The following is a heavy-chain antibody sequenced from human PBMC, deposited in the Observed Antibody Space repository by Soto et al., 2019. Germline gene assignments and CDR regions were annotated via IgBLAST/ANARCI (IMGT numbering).Heavy chain of an antibody. CDR1: GGSISSSSYY. D-gene: IGHD2-15*01. V-gene: IGHV4-39*01. CDR2: IYYSGST. Sequence: QLQLQESGPGLVKPSETLSLTCTVSGGSISSSSYYWGWIRQPPGKGLEWIGSIYYSGSTYYNPSLKSRVTISVDTSKNQFSLKLSSVTAADTAVYYCARLWTEWWFVSPSTRSQYYYYYMDVWGKGTTVTVSS. CDR3: ARLWTEWWFVSPSTRSQYYYYYMDV. J-gene: IGHJ6*03.